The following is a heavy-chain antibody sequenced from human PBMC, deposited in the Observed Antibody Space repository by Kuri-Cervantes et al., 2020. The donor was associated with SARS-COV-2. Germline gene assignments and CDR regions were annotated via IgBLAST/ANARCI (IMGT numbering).Heavy chain of an antibody. J-gene: IGHJ5*02. Sequence: GGSLRLSCAASGFTFSSYAMSWVRQAPGRGLEWGSAISGSGGSPYYTDSVKGRFTISRDNSKNTLYLQMNSLRAEDTAVYYCAKDGIAVAYNWFDTWGQGTLVTVSS. CDR1: GFTFSSYA. D-gene: IGHD6-19*01. V-gene: IGHV3-23*01. CDR2: ISGSGGSP. CDR3: AKDGIAVAYNWFDT.